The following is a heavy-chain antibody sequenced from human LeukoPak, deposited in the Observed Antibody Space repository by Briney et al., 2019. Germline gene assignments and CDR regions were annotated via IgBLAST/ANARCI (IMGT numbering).Heavy chain of an antibody. CDR1: GYTLTELS. CDR3: ATSAYGSGSWYYMDV. V-gene: IGHV1-24*01. J-gene: IGHJ6*03. CDR2: FDPEDGET. Sequence: GASVKVSCKVSGYTLTELSMHWVRQAPGKGLEWMGGFDPEDGETIYAQKFQGRVTMTEDTSTDTAYMELSSLRSEDTAVYYCATSAYGSGSWYYMDVWGKGTTVTVSS. D-gene: IGHD3-10*01.